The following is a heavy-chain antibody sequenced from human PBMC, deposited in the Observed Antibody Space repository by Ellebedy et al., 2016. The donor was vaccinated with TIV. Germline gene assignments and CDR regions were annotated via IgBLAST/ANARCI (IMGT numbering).Heavy chain of an antibody. V-gene: IGHV3-21*01. CDR2: IGSSSGYI. J-gene: IGHJ4*02. Sequence: PGGSLRLSCAASGFTFTSYNMHWVRQVPGKGLEWVSSIGSSSGYIYYADSVKGRFTFSRENAENSLYLQMNSLRAEDTDVYYCARDRIVGATSYGYWGQGALVTVSS. D-gene: IGHD1-26*01. CDR1: GFTFTSYN. CDR3: ARDRIVGATSYGY.